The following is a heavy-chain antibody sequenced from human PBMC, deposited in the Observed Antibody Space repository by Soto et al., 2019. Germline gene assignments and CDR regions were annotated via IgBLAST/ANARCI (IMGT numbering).Heavy chain of an antibody. CDR1: GFTFSSYG. CDR2: ISYDGSNK. CDR3: AKDSRRFVCGVSCYHWYFDF. Sequence: PVGYLRLSCAASGFTFSSYGMQWVRQAPGKGLEWVAVISYDGSNKYYADSVKGRFTISRDNSKNTLYLQMNSLRAEDTAVYYCAKDSRRFVCGVSCYHWYFDFWCRGLLVTVSS. V-gene: IGHV3-30*18. D-gene: IGHD2-15*01. J-gene: IGHJ2*01.